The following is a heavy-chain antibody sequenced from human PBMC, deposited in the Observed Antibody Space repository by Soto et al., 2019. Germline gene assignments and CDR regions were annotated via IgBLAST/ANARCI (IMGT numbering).Heavy chain of an antibody. J-gene: IGHJ5*02. V-gene: IGHV4-59*01. CDR1: GGSISSYY. D-gene: IGHD4-17*01. CDR2: IYYSGST. CDR3: ARELTTVTTAWFDP. Sequence: SETLSLTCTVSGGSISSYYWSWIRQPPGKGLEWIGYIYYSGSTNYNPSLKSRVTISVDTSKNQFSLKLSSVTAADTAVYYCARELTTVTTAWFDPWGQGTLVTVSS.